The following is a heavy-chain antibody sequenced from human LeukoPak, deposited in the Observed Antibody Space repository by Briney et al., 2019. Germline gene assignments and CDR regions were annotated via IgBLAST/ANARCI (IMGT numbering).Heavy chain of an antibody. V-gene: IGHV4-59*01. J-gene: IGHJ4*02. Sequence: LETLSLTCTVSGGSISSYYWSWIRQPPGKGLEWVGYIYYTGSTNYNPSLKSRVTISVDTSKNQFSLKLSSVTTADTAVYYCARGRGSSGWFDYWGQGTLVTVSS. CDR3: ARGRGSSGWFDY. CDR1: GGSISSYY. CDR2: IYYTGST. D-gene: IGHD6-19*01.